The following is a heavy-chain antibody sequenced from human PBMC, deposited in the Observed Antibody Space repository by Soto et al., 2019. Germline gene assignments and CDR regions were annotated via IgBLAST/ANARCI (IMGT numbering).Heavy chain of an antibody. J-gene: IGHJ2*01. Sequence: QVQLQQWGAELLKPSETLSLTCAVYGGSFSGYYWTWVRQSPGKGLEWIGEVSHSGTTNYNPPLKSRVTISLDTSKNQFSLELTSVTAADTAVYYCARYGGTPLWYFDLWGRGTLVTVSS. CDR1: GGSFSGYY. D-gene: IGHD2-15*01. CDR3: ARYGGTPLWYFDL. CDR2: VSHSGTT. V-gene: IGHV4-34*01.